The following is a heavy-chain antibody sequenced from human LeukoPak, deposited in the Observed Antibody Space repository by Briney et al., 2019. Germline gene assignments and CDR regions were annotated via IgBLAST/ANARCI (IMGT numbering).Heavy chain of an antibody. Sequence: GASVKVSCKDSGYTFTGYYMYWVRQAPGQGLEWMGWINPNSGDTNYAQKFQGRVTMTRDTSISTAYMELCRLRSDDTAVYYCARSPTLIVVVPAANSFDPWGQGTLVTVSS. V-gene: IGHV1-2*02. CDR2: INPNSGDT. D-gene: IGHD2-2*01. J-gene: IGHJ5*02. CDR3: ARSPTLIVVVPAANSFDP. CDR1: GYTFTGYY.